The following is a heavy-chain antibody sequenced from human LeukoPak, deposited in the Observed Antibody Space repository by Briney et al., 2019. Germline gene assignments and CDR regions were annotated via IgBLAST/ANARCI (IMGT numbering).Heavy chain of an antibody. CDR2: ISASNGNT. D-gene: IGHD6-19*01. V-gene: IGHV1-18*01. CDR3: AKDPYSSGWYGNYFDY. J-gene: IGHJ4*02. CDR1: GYTFTRYG. Sequence: ASVRVSCKASGYTFTRYGISWVRQAPGQGLQWLGWISASNGNTNYAQKFQGRVTMTTDTSTSTVYMELRSLRSGDTAVYYCAKDPYSSGWYGNYFDYWGQGTLVTVSS.